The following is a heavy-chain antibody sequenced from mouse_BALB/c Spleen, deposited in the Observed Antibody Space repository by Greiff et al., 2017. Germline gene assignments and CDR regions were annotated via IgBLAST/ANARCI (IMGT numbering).Heavy chain of an antibody. D-gene: IGHD2-3*01. J-gene: IGHJ2*01. Sequence: EVMLVESGGGLVKPGGSLKLSCAASGFTFSSYAMSWVRQTPEKRLEWVASISSGCSTYYPDSVKGRFTISRDNARNILYLQMSSLRSEDTAMYYCAREGWLPFDYWGQGTTLTVSS. CDR2: ISSGCST. CDR3: AREGWLPFDY. V-gene: IGHV5-6-5*01. CDR1: GFTFSSYA.